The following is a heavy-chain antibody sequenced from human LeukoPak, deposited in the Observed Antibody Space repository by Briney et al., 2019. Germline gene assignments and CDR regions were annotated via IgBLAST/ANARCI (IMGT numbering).Heavy chain of an antibody. CDR1: GVSINNSPYY. D-gene: IGHD1-26*01. Sequence: PSETLSLTCTVSGVSINNSPYYWAWIRQPPGKELEWIVSMHYSGATYYNPSLKSRVTISIDTSKNQFSLRLTSVTAADTAVFYCARNDRGRPADYWGQGTLVTVSS. CDR3: ARNDRGRPADY. J-gene: IGHJ4*02. CDR2: MHYSGAT. V-gene: IGHV4-39*01.